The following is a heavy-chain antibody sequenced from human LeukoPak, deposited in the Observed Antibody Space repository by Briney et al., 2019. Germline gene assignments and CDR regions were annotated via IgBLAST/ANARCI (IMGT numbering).Heavy chain of an antibody. Sequence: SETLSLTCTVSGGSISSGDYYWSWIRQPPGKGLEWIGYIYYSGSTYYNPSLKSRVTISVDTSKNQFSLKLSSVTAADTAVYYCARVFSSSWSAAFDYWGQGILVTVSS. V-gene: IGHV4-30-4*08. J-gene: IGHJ4*02. CDR2: IYYSGST. CDR1: GGSISSGDYY. CDR3: ARVFSSSWSAAFDY. D-gene: IGHD6-13*01.